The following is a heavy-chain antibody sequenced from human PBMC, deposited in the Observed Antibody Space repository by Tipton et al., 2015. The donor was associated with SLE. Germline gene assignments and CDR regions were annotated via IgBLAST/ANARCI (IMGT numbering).Heavy chain of an antibody. Sequence: LRLSCSVSGHSISSGSYFWGWIRQPPGKGLEWIGSLHSGGTTYYSPSLQSRVIISTDTSKTQFSLHLNSVTAADTAVYYRARRASWYPYDYWGQGTLVTVSS. V-gene: IGHV4-39*07. J-gene: IGHJ4*02. CDR1: GHSISSGSYF. CDR3: ARRASWYPYDY. D-gene: IGHD6-13*01. CDR2: LHSGGTT.